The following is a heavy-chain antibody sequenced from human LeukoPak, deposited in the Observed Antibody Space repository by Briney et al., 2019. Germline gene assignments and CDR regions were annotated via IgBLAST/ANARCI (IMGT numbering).Heavy chain of an antibody. CDR3: ATSEPPRESYEAFDY. Sequence: ASVKVSCKGSGYTLTELSMHWVRQAPGKGLEWMGGFDPEDGETIYAQKFQGRVTMTEDTSTDTAYMELSSLRSEDTAVYYCATSEPPRESYEAFDYWGQGTLVTVSS. J-gene: IGHJ4*02. V-gene: IGHV1-24*01. D-gene: IGHD1-26*01. CDR1: GYTLTELS. CDR2: FDPEDGET.